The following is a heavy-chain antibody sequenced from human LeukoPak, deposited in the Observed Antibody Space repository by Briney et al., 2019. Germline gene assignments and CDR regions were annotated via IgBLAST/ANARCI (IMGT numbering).Heavy chain of an antibody. Sequence: PGGSLRLSCAASGFTFSSHWMHWVRQAPGKGLVWVSRINSDGSSISYADSVKGRFTISRDNSKNTLFLQMNSLTAEDTAVYYCAKGSGGYYYGMDVWGQGTTVTVSS. CDR2: INSDGSSI. D-gene: IGHD2-8*02. CDR3: AKGSGGYYYGMDV. V-gene: IGHV3-74*01. CDR1: GFTFSSHW. J-gene: IGHJ6*02.